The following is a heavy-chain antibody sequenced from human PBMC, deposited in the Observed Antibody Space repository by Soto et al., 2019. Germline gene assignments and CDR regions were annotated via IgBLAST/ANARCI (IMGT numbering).Heavy chain of an antibody. CDR2: ISWNSGSI. Sequence: EVQLVESGGGLVQPGRSLRLSCAASGFTFDDYAMHWVRQAPGKGLEWVSGISWNSGSIGYADSVKGRFTISRDKAKNSLYLQMNSLRPEDTALYYCAKDLSYANYIVGANPSFHYWGQGTLVTVSS. CDR1: GFTFDDYA. V-gene: IGHV3-9*01. J-gene: IGHJ4*02. CDR3: AKDLSYANYIVGANPSFHY. D-gene: IGHD1-26*01.